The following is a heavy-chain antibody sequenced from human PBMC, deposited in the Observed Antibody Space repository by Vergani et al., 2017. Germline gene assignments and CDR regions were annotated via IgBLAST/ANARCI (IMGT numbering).Heavy chain of an antibody. CDR3: ARGGSGSYRKYYFDY. Sequence: QVQLQQWGAGLLKPSETLSLTCAVYGGSFSGYYWSWIRQPPGKGLEWIGEINHSGSTNYNPSLKSRVTISVDTSKNQFSLKLSSVTAADTAVYYGARGGSGSYRKYYFDYWGQGTLVTVSS. J-gene: IGHJ4*02. CDR1: GGSFSGYY. CDR2: INHSGST. V-gene: IGHV4-34*01. D-gene: IGHD1-26*01.